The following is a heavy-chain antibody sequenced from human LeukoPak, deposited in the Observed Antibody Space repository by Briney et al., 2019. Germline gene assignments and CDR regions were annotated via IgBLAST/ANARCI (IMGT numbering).Heavy chain of an antibody. D-gene: IGHD2-2*01. V-gene: IGHV3-7*01. Sequence: GGSLRLSCAASGFSFSTYWMSWVRQAPGKGLEWVASTRQDGSDKYYVDSVKGRFTISRDNAKMSFYLQMNSLRAEDTAVYYCARAHLGYCSSNNPCPGMDAWGQGTTVIVSS. CDR3: ARAHLGYCSSNNPCPGMDA. CDR2: TRQDGSDK. J-gene: IGHJ6*02. CDR1: GFSFSTYW.